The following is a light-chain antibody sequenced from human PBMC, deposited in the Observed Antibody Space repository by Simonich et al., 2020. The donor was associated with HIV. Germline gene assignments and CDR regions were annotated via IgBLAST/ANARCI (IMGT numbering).Light chain of an antibody. CDR2: DVS. J-gene: IGLJ2*01. CDR1: SSDVGGYNY. Sequence: QSALTQPASVSGSPGQSITISCTGTSSDVGGYNYVSWYQNHPGKAPKLMIYDVSKRPSVVSNRFSGSKSGNTASLTISGLQAEDEADYYCSSYTSSAIVVFGGGTKLTVL. V-gene: IGLV2-14*03. CDR3: SSYTSSAIVV.